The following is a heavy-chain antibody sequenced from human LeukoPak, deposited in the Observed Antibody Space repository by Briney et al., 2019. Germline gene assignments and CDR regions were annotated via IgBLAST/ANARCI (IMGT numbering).Heavy chain of an antibody. D-gene: IGHD1/OR15-1a*01. CDR1: GYTFTDYY. V-gene: IGHV1-2*02. CDR2: INPTSGAT. Sequence: GASVKVSCKASGYTFTDYYMHWVRQAPGQGLDWVGWINPTSGATNYAQKFQGRVTMTRDTSNNTSYMELSRLRSDDTAVYYCAREFRTTTWSFDAFDLWGQGIMVTVSS. J-gene: IGHJ3*01. CDR3: AREFRTTTWSFDAFDL.